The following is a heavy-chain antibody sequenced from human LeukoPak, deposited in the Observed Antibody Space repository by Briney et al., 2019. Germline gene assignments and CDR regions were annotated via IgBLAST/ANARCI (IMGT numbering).Heavy chain of an antibody. CDR2: INPSGGST. CDR3: ARAYSNYGSAFDI. CDR1: GYTFSSYG. Sequence: PGASVKVSCKASGYTFSSYGISWVRQAPGQGLEWMGIINPSGGSTSYAQKFQGRVTMTTDTSTSTAYMELRSLRSDDTAVYYCARAYSNYGSAFDIWGQGTMVTVSS. V-gene: IGHV1-18*01. J-gene: IGHJ3*02. D-gene: IGHD4-11*01.